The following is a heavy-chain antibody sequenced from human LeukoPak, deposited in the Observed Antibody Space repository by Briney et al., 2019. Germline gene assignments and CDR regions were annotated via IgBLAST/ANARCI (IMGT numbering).Heavy chain of an antibody. V-gene: IGHV6-1*01. D-gene: IGHD6-13*01. Sequence: SQTLSLTCAISGDSVSGKSSTWYWVRQSPSRGXXWLGRTYYRSKWKSDYALSVKSRITINPDTSKNQFTLQLKSVTSEDTAVYYCARGAAAIRGGIDYWGQGTLVTVSS. CDR2: TYYRSKWKS. CDR3: ARGAAAIRGGIDY. J-gene: IGHJ4*02. CDR1: GDSVSGKSST.